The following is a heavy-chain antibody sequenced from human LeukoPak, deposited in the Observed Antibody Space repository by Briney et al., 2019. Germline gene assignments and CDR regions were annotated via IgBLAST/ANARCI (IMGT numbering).Heavy chain of an antibody. V-gene: IGHV1-8*03. Sequence: GASVEVSCKASGYTFTSYDINWVRQAAGQGLEWMGWMNPNSGNTGYAQKFQGRVTITRNTSISTAYMELSSLRSEDTAVYYCARADRHYDFWSGYTYNWFDPWGQGTLVTVSS. CDR3: ARADRHYDFWSGYTYNWFDP. CDR1: GYTFTSYD. D-gene: IGHD3-3*01. CDR2: MNPNSGNT. J-gene: IGHJ5*02.